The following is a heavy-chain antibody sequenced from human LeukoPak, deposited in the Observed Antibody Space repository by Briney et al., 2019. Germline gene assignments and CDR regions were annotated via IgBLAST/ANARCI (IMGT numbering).Heavy chain of an antibody. V-gene: IGHV4-39*07. Sequence: SETLSLTCTVSGGSISSSSYYWGRIRQPPGKGLEWIGEINHSGSTNYNPSLKSRVTISVDTSKNQFSLKLSSVTAADTAVYYCARGLSESVGATRGDYFDYWGQGTLVTVSS. D-gene: IGHD1-26*01. CDR1: GGSISSSSYY. CDR2: INHSGST. CDR3: ARGLSESVGATRGDYFDY. J-gene: IGHJ4*02.